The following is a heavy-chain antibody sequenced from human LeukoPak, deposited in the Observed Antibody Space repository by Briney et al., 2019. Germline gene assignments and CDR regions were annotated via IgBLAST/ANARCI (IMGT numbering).Heavy chain of an antibody. CDR2: IYTSGST. Sequence: PSETLSLTCTVSGGSISSGSYYWSWIRQPAGKGLEWIGRIYTSGSTNYNPSLKSRVTISVDTSKNQFSLKLSSVTAADTAVYYYARRLVRGMRFDPWGQGTLVTVSS. V-gene: IGHV4-61*02. CDR1: GGSISSGSYY. D-gene: IGHD3-10*01. CDR3: ARRLVRGMRFDP. J-gene: IGHJ5*02.